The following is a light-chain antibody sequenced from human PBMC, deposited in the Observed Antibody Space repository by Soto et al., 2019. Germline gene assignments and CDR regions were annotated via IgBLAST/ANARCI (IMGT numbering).Light chain of an antibody. J-gene: IGKJ4*01. CDR1: QSVSSN. V-gene: IGKV3-15*01. CDR3: QQYNNWPPLT. CDR2: GAF. Sequence: EIVMTQSPATLSVSPGERATLSCRASQSVSSNLAWYQQKPGQAPRLLIYGAFTRAIGIPARFICSGSGKEHTRTITSLHSEDFAVYYGQQYNNWPPLTFSGGTKVEIK.